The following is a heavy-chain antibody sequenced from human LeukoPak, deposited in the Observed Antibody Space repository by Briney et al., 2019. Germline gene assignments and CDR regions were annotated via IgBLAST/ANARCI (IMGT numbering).Heavy chain of an antibody. CDR1: GFTFSRSW. Sequence: GGSLRLSCAASGFTFSRSWMSWVRQAPGKGLEWVANINQDGSEKYYVDSMKGRFTVSRDNARNSLYLQMDSLRAEDTAVYYCARGGTFVSDYWGQGTLVTVSS. J-gene: IGHJ4*02. CDR2: INQDGSEK. V-gene: IGHV3-7*01. CDR3: ARGGTFVSDY. D-gene: IGHD1-1*01.